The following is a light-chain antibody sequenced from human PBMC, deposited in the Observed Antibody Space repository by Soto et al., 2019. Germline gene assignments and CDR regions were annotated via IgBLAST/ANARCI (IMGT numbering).Light chain of an antibody. CDR2: DAS. CDR1: PSVSSY. V-gene: IGKV3-11*01. CDR3: QQRSTWPWT. Sequence: ETVLTQSPATLSLSPGERATLSCRASPSVSSYLAWYQQKPGQAPSLLIYDASNRATGIPARFSGSGSGTDFTLTISSLEPDDFAVYFCQQRSTWPWTFGQGTQVEIK. J-gene: IGKJ1*01.